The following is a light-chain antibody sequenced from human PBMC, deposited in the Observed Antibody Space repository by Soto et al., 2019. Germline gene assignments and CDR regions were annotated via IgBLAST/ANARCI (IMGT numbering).Light chain of an antibody. CDR1: QSLLHSNGYNY. J-gene: IGKJ5*01. CDR3: MQGLQTTVA. Sequence: DIVMTQSPLSLPVTPGEPASISCRSSQSLLHSNGYNYLDWYLQKPGQSPQLLIYLGSNRASGVPDRFSGSGSGTDFTRKISRVEAEDVGVYYCMQGLQTTVAFGQGTRLEIK. V-gene: IGKV2-28*01. CDR2: LGS.